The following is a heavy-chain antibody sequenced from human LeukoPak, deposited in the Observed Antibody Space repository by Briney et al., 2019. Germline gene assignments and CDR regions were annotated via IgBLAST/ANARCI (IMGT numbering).Heavy chain of an antibody. CDR1: GFTLSSYG. CDR3: ARDSPLYGYVTDY. D-gene: IGHD5-18*01. CDR2: ISYDGSNK. V-gene: IGHV3-30*03. Sequence: GGALRLSCAASGFTLSSYGMHWVRQAPGKGLEWVAVISYDGSNKYYADSVKGRFSISRDNSKNTLYLQMSSLRAEDTAVYYCARDSPLYGYVTDYWGQGTLVTVSS. J-gene: IGHJ4*02.